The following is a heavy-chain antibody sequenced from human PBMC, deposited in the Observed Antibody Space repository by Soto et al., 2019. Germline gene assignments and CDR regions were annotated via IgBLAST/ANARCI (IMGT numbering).Heavy chain of an antibody. V-gene: IGHV1-18*01. D-gene: IGHD2-8*01. CDR1: GYTFTNYG. Sequence: ASVKVSCKASGYTFTNYGVGWVRQAPGQGLEWMGWISAYNGNTNSAQNLQGRVTLTTDTSTSTAYMELRSLSSDDTAVYYCARGDCTNGVCYLNYYYGMDVWG. CDR3: ARGDCTNGVCYLNYYYGMDV. CDR2: ISAYNGNT. J-gene: IGHJ6*02.